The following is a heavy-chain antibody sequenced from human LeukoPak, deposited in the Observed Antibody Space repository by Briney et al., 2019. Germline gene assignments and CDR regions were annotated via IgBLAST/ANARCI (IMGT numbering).Heavy chain of an antibody. CDR2: LYSDGDT. CDR3: TYGDYPLTY. Sequence: GGSLRLSCAASGLTVTNNYWHWVRQPPGKGPEWIPILYSDGDTKYADSVKGRFTFSRDSSRNTLYLQMNGLSAEDTAVYYCTYGDYPLTYWGQGTLVSVSS. D-gene: IGHD4-17*01. CDR1: GLTVTNNY. J-gene: IGHJ4*02. V-gene: IGHV3-66*01.